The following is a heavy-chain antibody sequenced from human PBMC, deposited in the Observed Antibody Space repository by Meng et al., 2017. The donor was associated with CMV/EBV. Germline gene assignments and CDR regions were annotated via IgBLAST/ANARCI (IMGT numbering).Heavy chain of an antibody. J-gene: IGHJ6*02. CDR1: GGTFSSYA. CDR2: IIPIFGTA. V-gene: IGHV1-69*05. CDR3: ARADIVVVPAAPRFHYYYYGMDV. Sequence: SVKVSCKASGGTFSSYAISWVRQAPGQGLEWMGGIIPIFGTANYAQKFQGRVTITTDESTSTAYMELSSLRSEDTAVYYCARADIVVVPAAPRFHYYYYGMDVWGQGTTVTVSS. D-gene: IGHD2-2*01.